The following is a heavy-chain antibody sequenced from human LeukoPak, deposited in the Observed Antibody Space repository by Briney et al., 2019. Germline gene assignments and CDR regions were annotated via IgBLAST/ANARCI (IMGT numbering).Heavy chain of an antibody. CDR2: IYTSGSI. CDR1: GGSISSYY. CDR3: ARLSSGYPYFFDY. J-gene: IGHJ4*02. V-gene: IGHV4-4*09. Sequence: SETLSLTCTVSGGSISSYYWSWIRQAPGKGLEWIGYIYTSGSIYYNPSLKSRVTISVDTSKNQFSLKLTSVTAADTAVYYCARLSSGYPYFFDYWGQGTQVTVSS. D-gene: IGHD3-22*01.